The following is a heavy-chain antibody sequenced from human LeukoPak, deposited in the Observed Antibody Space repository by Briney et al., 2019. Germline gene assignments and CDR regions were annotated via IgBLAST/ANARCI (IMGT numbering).Heavy chain of an antibody. CDR1: GYTLTELS. V-gene: IGHV1-24*01. D-gene: IGHD3-22*01. Sequence: ASVKVSCKVSGYTLTELSMHWVRQAPGKGLEWMGGFDPEDGETIYAQKVQGRVTMTEDTSTDTAYMELSSLRSEDTAVYYCATRDYDSSGYLYWGQGTLVTVSS. J-gene: IGHJ4*02. CDR3: ATRDYDSSGYLY. CDR2: FDPEDGET.